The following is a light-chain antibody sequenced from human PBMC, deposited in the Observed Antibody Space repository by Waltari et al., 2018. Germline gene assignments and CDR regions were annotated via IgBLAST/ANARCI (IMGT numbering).Light chain of an antibody. V-gene: IGLV4-69*01. J-gene: IGLJ3*02. CDR3: QTWGTGIWV. CDR2: ISSDGSH. Sequence: QLVVTQSPSASASLGASVKLTRTLSSGHSSYAIAWHQQQPEKGPRYLMKISSDGSHIKGDGIPDRFSGSSSGAERYLTISSLQSEDEADYYCQTWGTGIWVFGGGTKLTVL. CDR1: SGHSSYA.